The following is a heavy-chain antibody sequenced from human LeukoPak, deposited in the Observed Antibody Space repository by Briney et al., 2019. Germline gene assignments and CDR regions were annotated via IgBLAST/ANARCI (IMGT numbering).Heavy chain of an antibody. V-gene: IGHV4-61*08. J-gene: IGHJ5*02. CDR1: GGSISSGGYY. D-gene: IGHD3-16*01. CDR2: IYHSGST. CDR3: ARRDYGPAPGCFDP. Sequence: KPSETLSLTCTVSGGSISSGGYYWSCIRQPPGKGLEWIGYIYHSGSTNYNPSLKSRVTISVDTSKNQFSLKLSSVTAADTAVYYCARRDYGPAPGCFDPWGQGTLVTVSS.